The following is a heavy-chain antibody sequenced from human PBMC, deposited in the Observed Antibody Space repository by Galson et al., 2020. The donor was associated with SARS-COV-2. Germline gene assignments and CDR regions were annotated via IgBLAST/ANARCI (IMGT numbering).Heavy chain of an antibody. V-gene: IGHV3-11*01. J-gene: IGHJ4*02. CDR1: GFTFSDYY. CDR2: ISSSGSTI. CDR3: ARDALSEITIFVVVIYRYFDY. Sequence: NSGGSLRLSCAASGFTFSDYYMSWIRQAPGKGLEWVSYISSSGSTIYYADSVKGRFTISRDNAKNSLYLQMNSLRAEDTAVYYCARDALSEITIFVVVIYRYFDYWGQGTLVTVSS. D-gene: IGHD3-3*01.